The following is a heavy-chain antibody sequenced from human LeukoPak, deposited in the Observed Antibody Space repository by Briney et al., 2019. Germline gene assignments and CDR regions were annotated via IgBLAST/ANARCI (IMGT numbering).Heavy chain of an antibody. D-gene: IGHD3-3*01. Sequence: SETLSLTCAVHGGSFSGYYWSWIRQPPGKGLEWIGEINHSGSTNYNPSLKSRVTVSVDTSKNQFSLKLSSVTAADTAVYYCARGSSVLRFFGNWFDPWGQGTLVTISS. J-gene: IGHJ5*02. V-gene: IGHV4-34*01. CDR3: ARGSSVLRFFGNWFDP. CDR1: GGSFSGYY. CDR2: INHSGST.